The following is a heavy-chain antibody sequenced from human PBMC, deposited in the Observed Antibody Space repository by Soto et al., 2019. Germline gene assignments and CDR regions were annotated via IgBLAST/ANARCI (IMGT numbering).Heavy chain of an antibody. D-gene: IGHD3-3*01. CDR2: IIAVFRSP. J-gene: IGHJ4*02. CDR3: AEKSGYPYYFDH. V-gene: IGHV1-69*13. CDR1: GDTLSTYT. Sequence: SVKVSCKASGDTLSTYTIGWVRQAPGQGLEWMGGIIAVFRSPNYAQKFHGRLTIGADDSTTTAYMELSSLTSEDTAVYYCAEKSGYPYYFDHWGQGTLVTVSS.